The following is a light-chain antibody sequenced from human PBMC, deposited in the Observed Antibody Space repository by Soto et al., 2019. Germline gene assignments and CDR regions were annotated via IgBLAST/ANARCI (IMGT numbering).Light chain of an antibody. CDR2: DAS. CDR3: QQRSNWPWT. Sequence: EIVLTQSPVTLSLSPRERATLSCRASQSVSSYLAWYQQKPGQAPRLFIYDASNRATGIPARFSGSGSGTDFTLTISSLEPEDFAVYYCQQRSNWPWTFGQGTKVEIK. V-gene: IGKV3-11*01. J-gene: IGKJ1*01. CDR1: QSVSSY.